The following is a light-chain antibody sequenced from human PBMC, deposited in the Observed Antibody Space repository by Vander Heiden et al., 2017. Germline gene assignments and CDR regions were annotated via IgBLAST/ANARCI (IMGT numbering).Light chain of an antibody. CDR1: SRHSGYA. CDR3: QTWGTGIVV. J-gene: IGLJ2*01. CDR2: LNSDGSH. V-gene: IGLV4-69*01. Sequence: QLVLTPPPSAPASLRAAVKLACPLSSRHSGYAIAWHQQQQEKGPRYLMKLNSDGSHSKGDGSLDRCSGSSSGPERYLTISSLQSEDEADYYCQTWGTGIVVFGGGTKLTVL.